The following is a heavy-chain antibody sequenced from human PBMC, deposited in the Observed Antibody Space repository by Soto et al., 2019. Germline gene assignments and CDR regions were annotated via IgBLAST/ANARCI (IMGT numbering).Heavy chain of an antibody. Sequence: QVQLVQSGAEVKKPGSSVKVSCKASGGTFSSYTISWVRQAPGQGLEWMGRIIPILGIANYAQKFQGRVTITVDKAPRTAYMELSNLRSEYTAVYYCAMEYCSSNHCYRDYCGQGNLVTVSS. D-gene: IGHD2-2*02. V-gene: IGHV1-69*02. CDR3: AMEYCSSNHCYRDY. J-gene: IGHJ4*02. CDR2: IIPILGIA. CDR1: GGTFSSYT.